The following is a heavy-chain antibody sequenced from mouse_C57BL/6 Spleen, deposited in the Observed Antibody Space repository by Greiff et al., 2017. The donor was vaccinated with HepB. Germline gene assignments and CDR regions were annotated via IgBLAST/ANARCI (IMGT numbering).Heavy chain of an antibody. V-gene: IGHV1-81*01. CDR1: GYTFTSYG. J-gene: IGHJ2*01. CDR3: ARGGAGTFDY. CDR2: IYPRSGNT. D-gene: IGHD4-1*01. Sequence: VQLVESGAELARPGASVKLSCKASGYTFTSYGISWVKQRTGQGLEWIGEIYPRSGNTYYNEKFKGKATLTADKSSSTAYMELRSLTSEDSAVYFCARGGAGTFDYWGQGTTLTVSS.